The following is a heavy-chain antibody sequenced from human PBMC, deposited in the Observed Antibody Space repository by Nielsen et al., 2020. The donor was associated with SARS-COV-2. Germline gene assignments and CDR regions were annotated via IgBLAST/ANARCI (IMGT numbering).Heavy chain of an antibody. CDR2: IYYSGST. Sequence: GSLRLSCTVSGGSISSYYWSWIRQPPGKGLEWIGSIYYSGSTYYNPSLKSRVTISVDTSKNQFSLKLSSVTAADTAVYYCARLQMTTVVTPGAFDIWGQGTMVTVSS. V-gene: IGHV4-39*01. D-gene: IGHD4-23*01. J-gene: IGHJ3*02. CDR1: GGSISSYY. CDR3: ARLQMTTVVTPGAFDI.